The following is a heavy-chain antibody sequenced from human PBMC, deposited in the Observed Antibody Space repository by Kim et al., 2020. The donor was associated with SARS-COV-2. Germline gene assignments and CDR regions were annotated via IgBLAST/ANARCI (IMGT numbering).Heavy chain of an antibody. V-gene: IGHV4-39*07. CDR3: AREAYYYGSGSYPRDY. CDR2: IYYSGST. D-gene: IGHD3-10*01. J-gene: IGHJ4*02. CDR1: GGSISSSSYY. Sequence: SETLSLTCTVSGGSISSSSYYWGWIRQPPGKGLEWIGSIYYSGSTYYNPSLKSRVTISVDTSKNQFSLKLSSVTAADTAVYYCAREAYYYGSGSYPRDYWGQGTLVTVSS.